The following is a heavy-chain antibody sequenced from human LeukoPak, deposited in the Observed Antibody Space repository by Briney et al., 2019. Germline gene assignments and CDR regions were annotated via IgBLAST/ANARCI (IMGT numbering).Heavy chain of an antibody. CDR1: GFILSYSY. CDR2: IYSGGST. V-gene: IGHV3-66*02. CDR3: AKGPNYDFWSGYYDY. J-gene: IGHJ4*02. D-gene: IGHD3-3*01. Sequence: GGALRLSCAASGFILSYSYMSWVRQAPGEGLEWVSLIYSGGSTYYSDSVKGRFTISRDNSKNTLILEMNSLRVEDTAVYYCAKGPNYDFWSGYYDYWGQGTLVTVSS.